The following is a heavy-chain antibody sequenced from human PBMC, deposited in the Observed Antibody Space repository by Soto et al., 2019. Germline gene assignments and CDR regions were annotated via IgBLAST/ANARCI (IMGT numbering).Heavy chain of an antibody. CDR2: IKPSGGST. J-gene: IGHJ3*02. V-gene: IGHV1-46*01. Sequence: QVQLVQSGAEVNEPGASVKDSCKASGYTLTTYYIHWVRQAPGQGLEWMGFIKPSGGSTSYSRKIQGRDNMTRDTSTSPVYMELSSLRSEDTAVYYCARNRASGLDIWGQGTMVTVAS. CDR1: GYTLTTYY. D-gene: IGHD6-25*01. CDR3: ARNRASGLDI.